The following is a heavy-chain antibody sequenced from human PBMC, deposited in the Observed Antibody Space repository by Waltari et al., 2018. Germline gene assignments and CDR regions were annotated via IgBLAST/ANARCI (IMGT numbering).Heavy chain of an antibody. CDR1: GFRFSNYW. J-gene: IGHJ6*02. D-gene: IGHD3-10*01. CDR3: ARLAPRTYRSPVPGRHYYYGMDV. Sequence: EEQLLESGGGLVQPGDSLRLSCAGSGFRFSNYWMNWVRQAPGKGLVWVGRISDEESIISYAYSVKGRFTISRDNAKNTVYLQMKRLRVEDTAVYYCARLAPRTYRSPVPGRHYYYGMDVWGQGTTVTVSS. CDR2: ISDEESII. V-gene: IGHV3-74*01.